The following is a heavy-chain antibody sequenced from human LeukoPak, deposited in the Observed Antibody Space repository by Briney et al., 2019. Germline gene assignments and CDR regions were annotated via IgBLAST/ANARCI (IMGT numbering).Heavy chain of an antibody. D-gene: IGHD6-19*01. CDR1: GGSISSYY. CDR2: IYYSGST. Sequence: SETLSLTCTVSGGSISSYYWSWIRQPPGKGLEWIGYIYYSGSTNYNPSLKSRVTISVDTSKNQFSLKLSSVTAADTAVYYCAREVDGGPEQWLVLPRKYYFDYWGQGTLVTVSS. V-gene: IGHV4-59*01. J-gene: IGHJ4*02. CDR3: AREVDGGPEQWLVLPRKYYFDY.